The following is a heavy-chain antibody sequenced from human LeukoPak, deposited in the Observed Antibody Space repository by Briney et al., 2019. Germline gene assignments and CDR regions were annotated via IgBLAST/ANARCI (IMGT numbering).Heavy chain of an antibody. CDR2: ISNSGSPI. Sequence: GGSLRLSCAASGFTFRDYYMSWIRQAPGKGLEWVSYISNSGSPIYYADSVKGRFTISRDNAKNSLYLQMDSLRAEDTAVYCCACHDFWSGYQPYWGQGTLVTVSS. CDR1: GFTFRDYY. V-gene: IGHV3-11*01. J-gene: IGHJ4*02. D-gene: IGHD3-3*01. CDR3: ACHDFWSGYQPY.